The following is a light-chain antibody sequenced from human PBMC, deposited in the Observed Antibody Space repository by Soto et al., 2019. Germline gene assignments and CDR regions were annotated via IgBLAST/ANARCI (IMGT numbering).Light chain of an antibody. CDR3: SSYTGSSTSV. V-gene: IGLV2-14*01. CDR2: EVS. Sequence: QSLLTQPASVSGSPGQSITISCSGTSSDIGSYNYVSWYQQHPGKAPKLMIYEVSNRPSGVSNRFSGSKSGNTASLTISGLQAEDEADYYCSSYTGSSTSVFGGGTKLTVL. CDR1: SSDIGSYNY. J-gene: IGLJ2*01.